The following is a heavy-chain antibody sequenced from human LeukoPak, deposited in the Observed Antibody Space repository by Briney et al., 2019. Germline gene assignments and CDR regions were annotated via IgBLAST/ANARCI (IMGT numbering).Heavy chain of an antibody. V-gene: IGHV3-48*04. D-gene: IGHD2-21*02. CDR3: ARESVEVVTAIRSLDY. CDR1: GFTFSSYS. J-gene: IGHJ4*02. CDR2: ISSSSSTI. Sequence: GGSLRLSCAASGFTFSSYSMNWVRQAPGKGLEWVSYISSSSSTIYYADSAKGRFTISRDNAKNSLYLQMNSLRAEDTAVYYCARESVEVVTAIRSLDYWGQGTLVTVSS.